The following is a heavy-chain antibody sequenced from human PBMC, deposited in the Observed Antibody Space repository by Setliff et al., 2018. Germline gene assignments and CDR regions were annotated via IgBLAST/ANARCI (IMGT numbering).Heavy chain of an antibody. CDR3: ARGAYGDYYFDY. CDR2: ISSSGSTI. D-gene: IGHD4-17*01. CDR1: GFTFTSYA. V-gene: IGHV3-48*03. Sequence: GGSLRLSCAASGFTFTSYAMNWVRQAPGKGLEWVSYISSSGSTIYYADSVKGRFTISRDNAKNSLYLQMNSLRAEDTAVYYCARGAYGDYYFDYWGQGTLVTVSS. J-gene: IGHJ4*02.